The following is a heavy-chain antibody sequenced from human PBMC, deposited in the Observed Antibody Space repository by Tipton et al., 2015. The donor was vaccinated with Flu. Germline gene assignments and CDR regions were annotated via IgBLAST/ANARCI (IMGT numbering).Heavy chain of an antibody. CDR3: ARRRGSGSPNYYYYGMDV. J-gene: IGHJ6*02. V-gene: IGHV3-48*03. D-gene: IGHD3-10*01. CDR1: GFTFSNYE. CDR2: ISSSGSTI. Sequence: CAASGFTFSNYEMNWVRQAPGKGLEWVSYISSSGSTIYYADSVKGRFTISRDNAKNSLYLQMNSLRAEDTAVYYCARRRGSGSPNYYYYGMDVWGQGTTVTVSS.